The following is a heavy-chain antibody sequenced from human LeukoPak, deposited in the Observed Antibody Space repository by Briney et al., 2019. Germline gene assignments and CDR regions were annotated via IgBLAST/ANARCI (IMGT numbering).Heavy chain of an antibody. CDR1: GFTFSDYY. V-gene: IGHV3-72*01. D-gene: IGHD3-10*01. CDR2: IRKKANSYST. CDR3: VRDGYNVGDSDY. Sequence: PGGSLRLSCAASGFTFSDYYMDWVCQAPGKGLEWVGRIRKKANSYSTDYTASVKGRFTISRDDSKNSLYLQMNSLKTEDTAIYYCVRDGYNVGDSDYWGQGTLVTVSS. J-gene: IGHJ4*02.